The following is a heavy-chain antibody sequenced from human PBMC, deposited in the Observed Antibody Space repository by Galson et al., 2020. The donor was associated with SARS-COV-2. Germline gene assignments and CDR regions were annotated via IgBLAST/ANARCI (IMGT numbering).Heavy chain of an antibody. D-gene: IGHD3-9*01. CDR2: IDWDDDK. V-gene: IGHV2-70*01. CDR3: ARMRYDILTGYYYGMDV. Sequence: SGPTLVKPTQTLTLTCTFSGFSLSTSGMCVSWIRQPPGKALEWLALIDWDDDKYYSTSLKTRLTISKDTSKNQVVLTMTNMDPVDTATYYCARMRYDILTGYYYGMDVWGQGTTVTVSS. J-gene: IGHJ6*02. CDR1: GFSLSTSGMC.